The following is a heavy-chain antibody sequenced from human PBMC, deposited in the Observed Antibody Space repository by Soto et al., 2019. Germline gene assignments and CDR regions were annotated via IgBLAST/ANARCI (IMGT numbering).Heavy chain of an antibody. CDR1: GFTLSSYG. J-gene: IGHJ3*02. Sequence: QVQLVESGGGVVQPGTSLRLSCAASGFTLSSYGMHWVRQAPGEGLEWVAVISYNGNNQYYADSVRGRFTISRDNSKSTLYLQMNSLRAEDTAVYYCAKDRGHLAVAAITGGGDFDKWGQGTVVTVSS. CDR3: AKDRGHLAVAAITGGGDFDK. D-gene: IGHD6-19*01. V-gene: IGHV3-30*18. CDR2: ISYNGNNQ.